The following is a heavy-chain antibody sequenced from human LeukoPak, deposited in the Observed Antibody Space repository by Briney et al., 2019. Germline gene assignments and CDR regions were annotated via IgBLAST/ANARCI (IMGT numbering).Heavy chain of an antibody. J-gene: IGHJ4*02. Sequence: GGSLRLSCAASGFIFSDYYMYWVHQAPGKGLEWVGRSRNKANSYTTKYAASVKGRFTISRDDSKNSLYLQMNSLKTEDTAVYYCATSPSGYDFDYWGQGTLVTVSS. CDR1: GFIFSDYY. V-gene: IGHV3-72*01. CDR3: ATSPSGYDFDY. CDR2: SRNKANSYTT. D-gene: IGHD5-12*01.